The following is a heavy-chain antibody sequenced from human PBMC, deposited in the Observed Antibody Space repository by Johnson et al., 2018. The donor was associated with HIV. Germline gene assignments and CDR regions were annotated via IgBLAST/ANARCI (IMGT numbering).Heavy chain of an antibody. D-gene: IGHD3-22*01. CDR2: INWTGTST. Sequence: QVQLVESGGGVVQPGGSLRLSCAASGFIFSTFGMHWVRQAPGKGLEWISVINWTGTSTAYADSVKGRFTISRDNSKNTLYLQMNTLRAEDTAVYYCARGGYYDSSRSAFNIWGQGTMVTVSS. J-gene: IGHJ3*02. CDR3: ARGGYYDSSRSAFNI. V-gene: IGHV3-NL1*01. CDR1: GFIFSTFG.